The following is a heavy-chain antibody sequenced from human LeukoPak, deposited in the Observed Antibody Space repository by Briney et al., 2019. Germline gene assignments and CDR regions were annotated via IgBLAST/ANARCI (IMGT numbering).Heavy chain of an antibody. CDR2: ISGSGGST. CDR1: GFTFSSYA. D-gene: IGHD3-22*01. J-gene: IGHJ3*02. CDR3: AKVNYDSSGYDAFDI. V-gene: IGHV3-23*01. Sequence: GGSLRLSCAASGFTFSSYAMSWVRQAPGKGLEWVSAISGSGGSTYYADSVKGRFTTSRDNSKNTLYLQMNSLRAEDTAVYYCAKVNYDSSGYDAFDIWGQGTMVTVSS.